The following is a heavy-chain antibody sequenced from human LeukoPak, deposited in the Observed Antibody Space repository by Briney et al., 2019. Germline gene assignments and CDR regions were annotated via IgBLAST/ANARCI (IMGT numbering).Heavy chain of an antibody. Sequence: GGSLRLSCEASGFVFGDYYMSWIRQAPGKGLEWLAYISGRHNTITYVDSVKGRFTISRDNAKNSMYLQMNSLRAEDTAVYYCARSGYSGYMGFWGQGTLVTVSS. V-gene: IGHV3-11*04. J-gene: IGHJ4*02. CDR2: ISGRHNTI. CDR1: GFVFGDYY. CDR3: ARSGYSGYMGF. D-gene: IGHD5-12*01.